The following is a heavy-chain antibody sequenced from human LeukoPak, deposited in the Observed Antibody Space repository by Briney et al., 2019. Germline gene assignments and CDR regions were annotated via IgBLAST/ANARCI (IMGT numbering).Heavy chain of an antibody. J-gene: IGHJ3*02. CDR3: ARVTVAGTRAFDI. V-gene: IGHV6-1*01. Sequence: SQTLSLTCAISGDSVSSNSVTWNWIRQSPSRGLEWLGRTYYRSKWYNDYVVSVKSRITINPDTTKNQLSLQLNSVTPEDTAVYYCARVTVAGTRAFDIWGQGTMGTVSS. CDR2: TYYRSKWYN. CDR1: GDSVSSNSVT. D-gene: IGHD6-19*01.